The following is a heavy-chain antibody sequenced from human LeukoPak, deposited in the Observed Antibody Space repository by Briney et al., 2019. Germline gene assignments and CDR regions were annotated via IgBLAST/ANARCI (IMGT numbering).Heavy chain of an antibody. Sequence: QSGGSLRLSCAASGFIFSIYAMHWVRQAPGKGLQYVSTISETGDGIYYADSVKGRFTISRDNSKNTLYLQMGSLRAEDMAVYYCARGPSIAVAGGPYFDYWGQGTLVTVSS. CDR1: GFIFSIYA. D-gene: IGHD6-19*01. CDR3: ARGPSIAVAGGPYFDY. V-gene: IGHV3-64*02. CDR2: ISETGDGI. J-gene: IGHJ4*02.